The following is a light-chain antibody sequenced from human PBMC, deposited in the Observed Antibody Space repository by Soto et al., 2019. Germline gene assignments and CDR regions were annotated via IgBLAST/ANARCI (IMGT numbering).Light chain of an antibody. J-gene: IGKJ5*01. CDR3: QQYNNWPPRT. CDR1: QSISDT. CDR2: GAS. Sequence: EIVMTQSPATLSVSPGGRATLSCRASQSISDTLAWYQQKPGQAPRLLIYGASRRATGFPARFSGSGSGTDFTLTISSLQSEDFAVYYCQQYNNWPPRTFGQGTRLEIK. V-gene: IGKV3-15*01.